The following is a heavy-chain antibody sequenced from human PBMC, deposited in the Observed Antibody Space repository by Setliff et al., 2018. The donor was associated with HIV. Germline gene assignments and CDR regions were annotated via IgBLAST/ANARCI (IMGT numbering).Heavy chain of an antibody. CDR2: IIPPVGAA. CDR3: ASPNVGCSGGTCYSGSAFDY. D-gene: IGHD2-15*01. J-gene: IGHJ4*02. CDR1: GVTFRNYA. V-gene: IGHV1-69*13. Sequence: GASVKVSCKVSGVTFRNYALNWVRQAPGQGLEWMGGIIPPVGAAVYAQNFQGRVTITADESTSTAYMELRTLRSEDTAIYYCASPNVGCSGGTCYSGSAFDYWGQGSPVTVSS.